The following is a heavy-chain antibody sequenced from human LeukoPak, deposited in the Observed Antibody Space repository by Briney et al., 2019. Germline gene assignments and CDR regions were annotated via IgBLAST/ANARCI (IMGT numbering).Heavy chain of an antibody. V-gene: IGHV4-61*02. D-gene: IGHD1-26*01. CDR2: IYTSGST. CDR1: GGSISSGSYY. Sequence: SQTLSLTCTVSGGSISSGSYYWSWIRQPAGKGLEWIGRIYTSGSTNYNPPLKSRVTISVDTSKNQFSLKLSSVTAADTAVYYCARKEGESYYLDYWGQGTLVTVSS. CDR3: ARKEGESYYLDY. J-gene: IGHJ4*02.